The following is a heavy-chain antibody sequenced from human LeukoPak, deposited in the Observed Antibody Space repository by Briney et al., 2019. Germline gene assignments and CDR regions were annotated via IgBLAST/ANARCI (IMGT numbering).Heavy chain of an antibody. CDR2: IKPDSGDT. J-gene: IGHJ5*02. Sequence: ASVKASCKASGYTFSGYYLHCVRQAPGQGLEWMGVIKPDSGDTKYAQKFQGRVTMTRDTSTTTAYMELNRLTSDDTALYYCTRDRPNNWFDPWGQGTLVTVSS. V-gene: IGHV1-2*02. CDR1: GYTFSGYY. CDR3: TRDRPNNWFDP.